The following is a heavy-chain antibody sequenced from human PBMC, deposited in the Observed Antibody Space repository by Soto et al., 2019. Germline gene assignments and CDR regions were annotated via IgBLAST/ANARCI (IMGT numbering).Heavy chain of an antibody. Sequence: WGSLRLSCAASGFTFSSYGMHLVRQAPGKGLEWVAVISYDGSNKYYADSVKGRFTISRDNSKNTLYLQMNSLRAEDTAVYYCATGLHLGELSFAYWGQGTLVTVSS. D-gene: IGHD3-16*02. CDR2: ISYDGSNK. V-gene: IGHV3-30*03. CDR1: GFTFSSYG. CDR3: ATGLHLGELSFAY. J-gene: IGHJ4*02.